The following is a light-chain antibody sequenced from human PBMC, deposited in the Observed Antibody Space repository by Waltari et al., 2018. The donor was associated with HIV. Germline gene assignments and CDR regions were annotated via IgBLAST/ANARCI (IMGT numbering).Light chain of an antibody. Sequence: EIVLTQSPATLSVTPGGRATLSCLASQSVRSNLAWYQQRPGQAPRLLIYGASARATGIPARFSGSGSGTEFTLTISSLQSEDFAVYYCQQYTNWYTFGQGTKLEIK. J-gene: IGKJ2*01. V-gene: IGKV3-15*01. CDR3: QQYTNWYT. CDR2: GAS. CDR1: QSVRSN.